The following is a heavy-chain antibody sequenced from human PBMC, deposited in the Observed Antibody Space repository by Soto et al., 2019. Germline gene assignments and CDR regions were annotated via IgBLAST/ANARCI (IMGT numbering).Heavy chain of an antibody. V-gene: IGHV4-31*03. D-gene: IGHD3-10*01. J-gene: IGHJ5*02. CDR3: ARTGRYYGSGIDP. Sequence: SETLSLTCTVSGGSISSGGYYWSWIRQHPGKGLEWIGYIYYSGSTYYNPSLKSRVTISVDTSKNQFSLKLSSVTAADTAVYYCARTGRYYGSGIDPWGQGTLVTVSS. CDR1: GGSISSGGYY. CDR2: IYYSGST.